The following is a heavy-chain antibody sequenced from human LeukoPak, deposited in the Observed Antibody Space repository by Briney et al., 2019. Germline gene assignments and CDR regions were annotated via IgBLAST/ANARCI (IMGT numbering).Heavy chain of an antibody. CDR2: ISAYNGNT. V-gene: IGHV1-18*04. Sequence: ASVKVSCKASGYTFTSYGISWVRQAPGQGLEWMGWISAYNGNTNYAQKLQGRVTMTTDTSTSTAYMELRSLRSDDTAVYYCVRVPAEWFGELEHVVDNWFDPWGQGTLVTVSS. J-gene: IGHJ5*02. D-gene: IGHD3-10*01. CDR3: VRVPAEWFGELEHVVDNWFDP. CDR1: GYTFTSYG.